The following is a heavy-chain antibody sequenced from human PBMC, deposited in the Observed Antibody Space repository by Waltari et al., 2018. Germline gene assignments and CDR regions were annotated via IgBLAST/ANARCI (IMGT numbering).Heavy chain of an antibody. CDR3: ARQAARNFDY. V-gene: IGHV1-2*02. J-gene: IGHJ4*02. CDR1: GYNFIGSY. Sequence: QVQLVQSGAEVKKPGASVNVSCTASGYNFIGSYIHWGRQAPGQGLEWMGRIKPNTGGTKNAQKDQGRVTLTRDTSISTAYMELSSLGSDDMAVFYCARQAARNFDYWGQGTLVTVSS. CDR2: IKPNTGGT.